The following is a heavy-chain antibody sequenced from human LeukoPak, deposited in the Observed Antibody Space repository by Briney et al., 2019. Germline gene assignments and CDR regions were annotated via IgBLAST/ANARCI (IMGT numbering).Heavy chain of an antibody. Sequence: SETLSLTCTASGGSISSYYWSWIRQPAGKGLEWIGRIYTSGSTNYNPSLKSRVTMSVDTSKNQFSLKLSSVTAADTAAYYCARLSGDCSSTSCYLPLYYYYGMDVWGQGTTVTVSS. D-gene: IGHD2-2*01. V-gene: IGHV4-4*07. CDR2: IYTSGST. CDR1: GGSISSYY. CDR3: ARLSGDCSSTSCYLPLYYYYGMDV. J-gene: IGHJ6*02.